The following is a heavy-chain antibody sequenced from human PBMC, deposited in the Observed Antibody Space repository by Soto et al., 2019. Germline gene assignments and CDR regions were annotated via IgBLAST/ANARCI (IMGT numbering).Heavy chain of an antibody. CDR1: GGTFSNYP. Sequence: QVQLVQSGAEVKKPGSSVKVSYKASGGTFSNYPFSWVRQAPGQGLEWMGGIIPIFGKGNYARKFEGRVTFTADESTNTAYMELNSLRSEDTAVYYCARNHGAFDYWGQGTLVTVSS. CDR2: IIPIFGKG. J-gene: IGHJ4*02. V-gene: IGHV1-69*12. D-gene: IGHD1-26*01. CDR3: ARNHGAFDY.